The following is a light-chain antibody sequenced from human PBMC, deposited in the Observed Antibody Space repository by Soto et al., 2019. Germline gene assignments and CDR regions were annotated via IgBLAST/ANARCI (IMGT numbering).Light chain of an antibody. CDR3: QQSYGTPHT. CDR2: AAS. J-gene: IGKJ4*01. V-gene: IGKV1-39*01. CDR1: QSISNY. Sequence: DMEMTQSPSSLSASVGDRVTITCRASQSISNYLNWYQHKPGKVPKLLIYAASSLQSGVPTRFSGSGSGTDFTLNINSLQPEEFATYYCQQSYGTPHTFGGGTKIEIK.